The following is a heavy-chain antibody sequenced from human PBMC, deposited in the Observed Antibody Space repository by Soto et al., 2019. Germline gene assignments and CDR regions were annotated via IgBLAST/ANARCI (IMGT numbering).Heavy chain of an antibody. CDR3: ARVLERSYYDFWSDPTTYYYYYMDV. D-gene: IGHD3-3*01. V-gene: IGHV4-34*01. CDR2: INHSGST. J-gene: IGHJ6*03. CDR1: GGSFSGYY. Sequence: SETLSLTCAVYGGSFSGYYWSWIRQPPGKGLEWIGEINHSGSTNYNPSLKSRVTISADTSKNQFSLKLSSVTAADTAVYYCARVLERSYYDFWSDPTTYYYYYMDVWGKGTTVTVSS.